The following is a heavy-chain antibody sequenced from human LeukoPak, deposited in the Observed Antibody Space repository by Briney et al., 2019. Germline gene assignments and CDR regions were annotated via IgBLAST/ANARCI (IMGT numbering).Heavy chain of an antibody. CDR2: IDPSSIYI. V-gene: IGHV3-21*01. J-gene: IGHJ4*02. CDR1: GFTFSSYA. D-gene: IGHD2-2*01. Sequence: GGSLRLSCAASGFTFSSYAMSWVRQAPGKGLEWVSAIDPSSIYIYYADSVKGRFTISRDNAENSLYLQMNSLRVEDTAVYYCARAPTVLVGYCSSSSCQADYWGQGTLVTVSS. CDR3: ARAPTVLVGYCSSSSCQADY.